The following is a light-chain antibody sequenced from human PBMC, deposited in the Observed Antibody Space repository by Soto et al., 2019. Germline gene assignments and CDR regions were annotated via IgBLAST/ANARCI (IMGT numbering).Light chain of an antibody. CDR1: SGHSSYA. J-gene: IGLJ1*01. V-gene: IGLV4-69*01. Sequence: QPVLTQSPSASASXXXSXKLTCTLSSGHSSYAIAWHQQQPEKGPRYLMKLNSDGSHSKGDGIPDRFSGSSSGAERYLIISSLQSEDEADYYCQTWGTGIHVFGTGTKLTVL. CDR3: QTWGTGIHV. CDR2: LNSDGSH.